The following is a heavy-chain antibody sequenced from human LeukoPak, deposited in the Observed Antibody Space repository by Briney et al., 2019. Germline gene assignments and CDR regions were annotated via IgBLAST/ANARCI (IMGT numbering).Heavy chain of an antibody. V-gene: IGHV1-2*02. CDR2: INPNSGGT. J-gene: IGHJ5*02. Sequence: ASVKVSCKASGYTFTGYYMHWVRQAPGQGLEWMGWINPNSGGTNYAQKFQGRVTMTRDTSISTAYMELSRLRSDDTAVYYCARESGYSGYDGWFDPWGQGTLVTVSS. CDR3: ARESGYSGYDGWFDP. D-gene: IGHD5-12*01. CDR1: GYTFTGYY.